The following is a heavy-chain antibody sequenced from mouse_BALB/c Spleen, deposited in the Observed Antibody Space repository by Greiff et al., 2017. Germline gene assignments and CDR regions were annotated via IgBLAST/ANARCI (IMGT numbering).Heavy chain of an antibody. V-gene: IGHV1-54*01. CDR1: GYAFTNYL. J-gene: IGHJ2*01. D-gene: IGHD1-1*01. CDR2: INPGSGGT. Sequence: QVQLKESGAELVRPGTSVKVSCKASGYAFTNYLIEWVKQRPGQGLEWIGVINPGSGGTNYNEKFKGKATLTADKSSSTAYMQLSSLTSDDSAVYFCASYYYGSSYRNYWGQGTTLTVSS. CDR3: ASYYYGSSYRNY.